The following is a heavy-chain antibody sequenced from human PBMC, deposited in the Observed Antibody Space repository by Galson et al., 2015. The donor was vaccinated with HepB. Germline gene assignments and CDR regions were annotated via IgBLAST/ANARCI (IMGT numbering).Heavy chain of an antibody. V-gene: IGHV1-2*04. J-gene: IGHJ4*02. CDR3: ARGDDILTGYYISYFDY. Sequence: SVKVSCKASGYTFTGYYMHWVRQAPGQGLEWMGWINPNSGGTNYAQKFQGWVTMTRDTSISTAYMELSRLRSDDTAVYYCARGDDILTGYYISYFDYWGQGTLVTVSS. CDR1: GYTFTGYY. CDR2: INPNSGGT. D-gene: IGHD3-9*01.